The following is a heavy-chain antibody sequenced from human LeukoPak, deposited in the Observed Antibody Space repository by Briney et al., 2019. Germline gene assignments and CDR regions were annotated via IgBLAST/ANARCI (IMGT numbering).Heavy chain of an antibody. D-gene: IGHD2/OR15-2a*01. V-gene: IGHV3-23*01. Sequence: GGSLRLSCAASGFTFSSYGMMWVRQAPGKGLEWVSAITDSGGSTYYADSVKGRWTIARDNSKTTVYLQMHSLRAEDTALYYCAKANRNYYGMDVWGQGTTVTVSS. CDR1: GFTFSSYG. CDR3: AKANRNYYGMDV. CDR2: ITDSGGST. J-gene: IGHJ6*02.